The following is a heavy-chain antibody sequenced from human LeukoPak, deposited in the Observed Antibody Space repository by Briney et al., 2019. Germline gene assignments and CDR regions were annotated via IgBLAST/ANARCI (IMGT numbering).Heavy chain of an antibody. V-gene: IGHV4-38-2*01. Sequence: GSLRLSCAASGFTFSNAWMSWVRQAPGKGLEWIGSISHSGNTYYNPSLKTRVIISVDTPKNQFSLKLSSVTAADTAVYYCARGPKVDAFDIWGQGTMVTVSS. CDR1: GFTFSNAWM. CDR2: ISHSGNT. CDR3: ARGPKVDAFDI. J-gene: IGHJ3*02.